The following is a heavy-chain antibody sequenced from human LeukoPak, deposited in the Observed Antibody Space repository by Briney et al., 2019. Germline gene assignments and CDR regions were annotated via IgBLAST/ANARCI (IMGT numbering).Heavy chain of an antibody. CDR3: AREVAAGSHKGFDY. D-gene: IGHD6-19*01. Sequence: SETLSLTCAVSGGSISTNNWWHWLRLSPGKGLEWIGEIYHNGGTNYNPSLKSRVTMSVDTSRSQFSLNVNSVTAADTAIYFCAREVAAGSHKGFDYWGQGTLVTVSS. J-gene: IGHJ4*02. V-gene: IGHV4-4*02. CDR1: GGSISTNNW. CDR2: IYHNGGT.